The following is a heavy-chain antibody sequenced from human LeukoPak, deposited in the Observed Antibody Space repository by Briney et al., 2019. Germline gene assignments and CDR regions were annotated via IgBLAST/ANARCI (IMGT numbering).Heavy chain of an antibody. CDR3: ARYDSGEFDY. D-gene: IGHD3-10*01. Sequence: PSGTLSLTCTVSGGSISSSSYYWGWIRQPPGKGLEWIGSIYYSGSTYYNPSLKSRVTISVDTSKNQFSLKLSSVTAADTAVYYCARYDSGEFDYWGRGTLVIVSS. CDR2: IYYSGST. V-gene: IGHV4-39*01. J-gene: IGHJ4*02. CDR1: GGSISSSSYY.